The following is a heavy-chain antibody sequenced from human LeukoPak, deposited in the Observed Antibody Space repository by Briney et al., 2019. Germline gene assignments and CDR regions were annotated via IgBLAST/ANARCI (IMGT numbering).Heavy chain of an antibody. CDR3: AKDSTGFQ. CDR2: IWYDGSKT. V-gene: IGHV3-33*06. CDR1: GITLSNAW. D-gene: IGHD1-14*01. J-gene: IGHJ4*02. Sequence: GGSLRLSCAASGITLSNAWMSWVRQAPGKGLEWVAAIWYDGSKTYYADSVKGRFTISRDNSKSTLYLQMSSLGVEDTAVYYCAKDSTGFQWGQGALVTVSS.